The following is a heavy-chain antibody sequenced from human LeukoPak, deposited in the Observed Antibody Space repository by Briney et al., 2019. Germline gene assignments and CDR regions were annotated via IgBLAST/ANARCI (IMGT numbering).Heavy chain of an antibody. CDR1: GFTFSSYG. J-gene: IGHJ4*02. CDR2: IWYDGSNK. D-gene: IGHD4-17*01. CDR3: ARGETTVTHFDY. V-gene: IGHV3-33*08. Sequence: PGGSLRLSCAASGFTFSSYGMHWVRQAPGKGLEWVAVIWYDGSNKYYADSVKGRFTISRDNSKNTLYLQMNSLRAEDTAVYYCARGETTVTHFDYWGQGTLVTVSS.